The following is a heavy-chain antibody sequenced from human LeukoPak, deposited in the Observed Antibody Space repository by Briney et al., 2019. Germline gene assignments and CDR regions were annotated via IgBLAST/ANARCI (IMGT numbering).Heavy chain of an antibody. Sequence: GGSLRLSCAASGFTFSNYAMHWVRQAPGKGLEWVSRINDDGSSTTYADSVKGRFTISRDNTKNMLYLEMKSLRVEDTAVYYCASTISCLLWGQGTLVTVSS. V-gene: IGHV3-74*01. CDR3: ASTISCLL. CDR2: INDDGSST. J-gene: IGHJ4*02. CDR1: GFTFSNYA. D-gene: IGHD2-15*01.